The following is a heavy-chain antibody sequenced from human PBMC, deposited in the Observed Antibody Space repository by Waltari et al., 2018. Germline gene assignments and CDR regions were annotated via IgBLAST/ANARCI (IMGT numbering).Heavy chain of an antibody. V-gene: IGHV4-34*02. J-gene: IGHJ6*02. D-gene: IGHD2-8*02. Sequence: QVQLQQWGAGLLQPSETLSLTCAVYGGSFSGYYWGWIRQSPGKGLEWIGEVNHAGNGNYNPALRSRVTMLVDTSRSQFSLKLSSMTAADTALYYCVRLEDCSGPGGNCYSGDSFALDVWGQGTTVTVS. CDR3: VRLEDCSGPGGNCYSGDSFALDV. CDR2: VNHAGNG. CDR1: GGSFSGYY.